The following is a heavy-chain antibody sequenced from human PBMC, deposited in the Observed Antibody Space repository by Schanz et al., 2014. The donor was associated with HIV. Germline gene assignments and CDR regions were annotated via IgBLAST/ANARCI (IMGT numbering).Heavy chain of an antibody. Sequence: QVQLVQSGVEVKKPGASVKVSCKASGGTFSIYAISWVRQAPGQGLEWMGWISAYKGNTNYAQKLQGRVTMTTDTSTNTAYMELRRLRSDDTAVYYCARTDYDILTGYSLGYYGMDVWGQGTTVTVSS. CDR1: GGTFSIYA. CDR3: ARTDYDILTGYSLGYYGMDV. J-gene: IGHJ6*02. CDR2: ISAYKGNT. V-gene: IGHV1-18*01. D-gene: IGHD3-9*01.